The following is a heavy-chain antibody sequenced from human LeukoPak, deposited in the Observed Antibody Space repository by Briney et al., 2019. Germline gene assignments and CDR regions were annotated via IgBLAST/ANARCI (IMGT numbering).Heavy chain of an antibody. J-gene: IGHJ2*01. V-gene: IGHV4-4*07. CDR1: GGSISSYY. D-gene: IGHD3-10*01. Sequence: PSETLSLTCTVSGGSISSYYWSWIRQPAGKGLEWIGRIYTSGSTNYNPSLKSRVTMSVDTSKNQFSLKLSSVTAADTAVYYCARQKAAGVYWYFDLWGRGTLVTVSS. CDR2: IYTSGST. CDR3: ARQKAAGVYWYFDL.